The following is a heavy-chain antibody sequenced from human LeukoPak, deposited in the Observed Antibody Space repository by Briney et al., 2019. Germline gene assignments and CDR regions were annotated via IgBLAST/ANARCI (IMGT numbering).Heavy chain of an antibody. Sequence: GGSLRLSCAASGFTFSSYAMHWVRQAPGKGLEWVAVISYDGSNKYYADSVKGRFTISRDNSKNTLYLQINSLRAEDTAVYYCAKVVAAANYYYYGMDVWGQGTTVTVSS. V-gene: IGHV3-30-3*01. CDR2: ISYDGSNK. CDR1: GFTFSSYA. CDR3: AKVVAAANYYYYGMDV. D-gene: IGHD6-13*01. J-gene: IGHJ6*02.